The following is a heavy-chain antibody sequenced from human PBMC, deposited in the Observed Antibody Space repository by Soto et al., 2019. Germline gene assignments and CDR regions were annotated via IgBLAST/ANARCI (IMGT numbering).Heavy chain of an antibody. J-gene: IGHJ4*02. CDR3: ARNGAYVLDY. CDR2: ILHTGST. Sequence: QVRLQESGPGLVTPSGTLSLTCAVSGGSVSAYWWSWVRQPPGKGLEWIGEILHTGSTNYHPSLKSRVTLSLDKSKNEFFLKLNSVTAADTAVYYCARNGAYVLDYWGQGTLVTVSS. D-gene: IGHD2-8*01. CDR1: GGSVSAYW. V-gene: IGHV4-4*02.